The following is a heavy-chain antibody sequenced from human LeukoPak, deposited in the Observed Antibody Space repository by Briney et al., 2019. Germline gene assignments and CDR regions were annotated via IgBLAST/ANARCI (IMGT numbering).Heavy chain of an antibody. V-gene: IGHV3-64*01. Sequence: GGSLRLSCAASGFTFSSYAMHWVRQAPGKGLEYVSAISSNGGSTYYANSVKGRFTISRDNSKNTLYLQMGSLRAEGMAVYYCAREGGSGSYWFDYWGQGTLVTVST. D-gene: IGHD3-10*01. CDR1: GFTFSSYA. CDR2: ISSNGGST. J-gene: IGHJ4*02. CDR3: AREGGSGSYWFDY.